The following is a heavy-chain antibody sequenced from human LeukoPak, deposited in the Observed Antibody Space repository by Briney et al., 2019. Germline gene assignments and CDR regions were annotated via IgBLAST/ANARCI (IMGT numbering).Heavy chain of an antibody. CDR2: ISSSGSTI. D-gene: IGHD6-19*01. CDR1: GFTFSDYY. V-gene: IGHV3-11*01. J-gene: IGHJ5*02. Sequence: PGGSLRLSCAASGFTFSDYYMSWIRQAPGKGLEWVSYISSSGSTIYYADFVKGRFTISRDNTKNSLYLQMNSLRAEDTAVYYCARSTVAVPYNWFDPWGRGTLVTVSS. CDR3: ARSTVAVPYNWFDP.